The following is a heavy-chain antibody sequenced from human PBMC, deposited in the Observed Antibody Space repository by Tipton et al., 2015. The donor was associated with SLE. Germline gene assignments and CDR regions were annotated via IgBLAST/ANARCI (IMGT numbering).Heavy chain of an antibody. Sequence: SLRLSCAASGFTFSRYWMSWVRQAPGKGLEWVANIKQDGSEKDYVDSVKGRFTISRDNAKNSLYLQMNSLRAEDTAVYYCARSGGAGDLEYWGQGTLVTVSS. D-gene: IGHD3-16*01. CDR2: IKQDGSEK. V-gene: IGHV3-7*01. CDR3: ARSGGAGDLEY. J-gene: IGHJ4*02. CDR1: GFTFSRYW.